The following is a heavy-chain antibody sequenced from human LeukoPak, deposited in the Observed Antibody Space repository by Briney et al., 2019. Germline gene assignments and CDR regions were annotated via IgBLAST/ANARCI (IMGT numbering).Heavy chain of an antibody. CDR3: AKFSLPYYYDSSGRNLLHDAFDI. D-gene: IGHD3-22*01. V-gene: IGHV3-23*01. CDR1: GFTFSSYA. Sequence: GGSLRLSCAASGFTFSSYAMSWVRQAPGKGLEWVSAISGSGGSTYYADSVKGRFTISRDNSKNTLYLQMNSLRAEDTAVYYCAKFSLPYYYDSSGRNLLHDAFDIWGQGTMVTVSS. J-gene: IGHJ3*02. CDR2: ISGSGGST.